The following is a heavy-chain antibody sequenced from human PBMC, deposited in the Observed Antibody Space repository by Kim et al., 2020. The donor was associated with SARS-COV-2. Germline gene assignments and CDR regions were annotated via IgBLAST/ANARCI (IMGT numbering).Heavy chain of an antibody. CDR2: INHSGST. D-gene: IGHD3-10*01. CDR3: ARGTYYYGSGSYLFVP. CDR1: GGSFSGYY. Sequence: SETLSLTCAVYGGSFSGYYWSWIRQPPGKGLEWIGEINHSGSTNYNPSLKSRVTISVDTSKNQFSLKLSSVTAADTAVYYCARGTYYYGSGSYLFVPWGQGTLVTVSS. V-gene: IGHV4-34*01. J-gene: IGHJ5*02.